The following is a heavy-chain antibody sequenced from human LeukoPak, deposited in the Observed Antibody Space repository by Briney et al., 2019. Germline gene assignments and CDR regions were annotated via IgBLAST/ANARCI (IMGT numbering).Heavy chain of an antibody. CDR1: GYSISSDYY. Sequence: SETLSLTCTVSGYSISSDYYWSWIRQPPGKGLEWIGEINHSGSTNYNPSLKSRLTISVDTSKNQFSLKLSSVTAADTAVYYCARVYDLIFDYWGQGTLVTVSS. V-gene: IGHV4-38-2*02. D-gene: IGHD5/OR15-5a*01. CDR3: ARVYDLIFDY. CDR2: INHSGST. J-gene: IGHJ4*02.